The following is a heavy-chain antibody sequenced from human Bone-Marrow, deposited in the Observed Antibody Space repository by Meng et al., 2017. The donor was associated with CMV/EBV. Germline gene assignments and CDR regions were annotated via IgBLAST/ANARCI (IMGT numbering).Heavy chain of an antibody. D-gene: IGHD2-2*03. Sequence: SETLSLTCTVSGGSVSSGSYYWSWIRQPPGKGLEWIGYIYYSGSTNYNPSLKSRVTISVDTSKNQFSLKLSSVTAADTAVYYCARLDLVFTHEEWGQGTLVTGSS. J-gene: IGHJ4*02. CDR2: IYYSGST. CDR3: ARLDLVFTHEE. CDR1: GGSVSSGSYY. V-gene: IGHV4-61*01.